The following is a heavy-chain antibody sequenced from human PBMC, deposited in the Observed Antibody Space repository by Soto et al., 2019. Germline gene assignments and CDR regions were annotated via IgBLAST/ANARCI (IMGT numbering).Heavy chain of an antibody. D-gene: IGHD2-15*01. V-gene: IGHV3-23*01. CDR3: AKDCSGGSCYRS. CDR1: GFTFSSYA. CDR2: ISGSGGST. Sequence: LRLSCAASGFTFSSYAMSWVRQAPGKGLEWVSAISGSGGSTYYADSVKGRFTISRDNSKNTLYLQMNSLRAEDTAVYYCAKDCSGGSCYRSWGQGTLVTVSS. J-gene: IGHJ4*02.